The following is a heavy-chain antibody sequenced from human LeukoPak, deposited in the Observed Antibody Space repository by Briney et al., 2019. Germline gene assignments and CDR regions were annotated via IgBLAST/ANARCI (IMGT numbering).Heavy chain of an antibody. CDR3: STLAYCSGGRCYGFDY. CDR2: IESKTDGGTT. D-gene: IGHD2-15*01. CDR1: ELTFSNAW. J-gene: IGHJ4*02. Sequence: GGSLRLSCVVSELTFSNAWMTWVRQAPGKGLEWVGRIESKTDGGTTDYAAPVKGRFTISRDDSKNTQYLQMNSLKTEDTAVYYCSTLAYCSGGRCYGFDYWGQGALVTVSS. V-gene: IGHV3-15*04.